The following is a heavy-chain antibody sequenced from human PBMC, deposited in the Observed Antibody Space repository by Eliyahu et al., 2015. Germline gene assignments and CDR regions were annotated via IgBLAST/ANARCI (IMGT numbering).Heavy chain of an antibody. CDR1: GFXFSSYG. J-gene: IGHJ6*03. V-gene: IGHV3-33*01. D-gene: IGHD3-10*01. CDR3: ARGGGFRESTVYMDV. CDR2: IWYDGSNK. Sequence: QVQLVESGGGVVQPGRSLXLSCAASGFXFSSYGMHWVRQAPGKGLEWVAVIWYDGSNKYYADSVKGRFTISRDNSKNTLYLQMNSLRAEDTAVYYCARGGGFRESTVYMDVWGKGTTVTVSS.